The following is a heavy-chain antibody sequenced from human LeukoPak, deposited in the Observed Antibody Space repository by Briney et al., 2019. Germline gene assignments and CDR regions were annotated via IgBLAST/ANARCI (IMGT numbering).Heavy chain of an antibody. D-gene: IGHD6-13*01. CDR1: GYTFTGYY. CDR3: ARVWETPTRIAAAHYMDV. Sequence: ASVKVSCKASGYTFTGYYMHWVRQAPGQGLEWMGWINPNSGGTNYAQKFQGRVTMTRDTSISTAYMELSRLRSDDTAVYYCARVWETPTRIAAAHYMDVWGKGTTVTASS. V-gene: IGHV1-2*02. J-gene: IGHJ6*03. CDR2: INPNSGGT.